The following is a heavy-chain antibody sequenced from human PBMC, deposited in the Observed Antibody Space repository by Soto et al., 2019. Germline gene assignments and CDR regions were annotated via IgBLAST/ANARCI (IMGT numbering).Heavy chain of an antibody. CDR3: ARDLREPEGGALVY. J-gene: IGHJ4*02. CDR2: INPSAGST. Sequence: GASVKVSCKASGYNFTRYYIHWVRQAPGQGLEWLGIINPSAGSTSYAQKFQDRVTMTRDTSTSTVYMELSSLRSEDTAVYYCARDLREPEGGALVYWGQGTLVTVSS. D-gene: IGHD1-26*01. V-gene: IGHV1-46*01. CDR1: GYNFTRYY.